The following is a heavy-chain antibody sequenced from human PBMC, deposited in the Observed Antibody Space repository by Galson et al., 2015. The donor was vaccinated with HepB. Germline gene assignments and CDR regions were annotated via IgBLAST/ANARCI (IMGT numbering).Heavy chain of an antibody. J-gene: IGHJ5*02. V-gene: IGHV5-51*01. D-gene: IGHD3-3*01. CDR1: GYSFTSYW. CDR3: ARRGAGDVRFLEWLRGFDP. CDR2: IYPGDSDT. Sequence: AEVKKPGESLKISCKGSGYSFTSYWIGWVRQMPGKGLEWMGIIYPGDSDTRYSPSFQGQVTISADKSISTAYLQWSSLKASDTAMYYCARRGAGDVRFLEWLRGFDPWGQGTLVTVSS.